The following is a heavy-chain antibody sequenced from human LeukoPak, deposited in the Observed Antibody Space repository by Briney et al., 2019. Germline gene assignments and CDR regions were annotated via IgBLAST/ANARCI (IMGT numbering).Heavy chain of an antibody. CDR3: ARISSSWDTLDY. D-gene: IGHD6-13*01. J-gene: IGHJ4*02. CDR2: IDWDDDK. Sequence: SGPALVKPTQTLTLTCTFSGFSLSTSGMRVSWIRQPPGKALEWLARIDWDDDKFYSTSLKTRLTISKDTSKNQVVLTMTNMDPVDTATYYCARISSSWDTLDYWGQGTLVTVSS. CDR1: GFSLSTSGMR. V-gene: IGHV2-70*04.